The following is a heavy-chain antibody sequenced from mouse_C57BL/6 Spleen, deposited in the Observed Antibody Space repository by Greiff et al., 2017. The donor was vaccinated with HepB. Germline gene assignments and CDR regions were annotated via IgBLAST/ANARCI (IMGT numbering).Heavy chain of an antibody. CDR1: GYTFTSYW. J-gene: IGHJ4*01. Sequence: QVQLQQPGAELVKPGASVKMSCKASGYTFTSYWITWVKQRPGQGLEWIGDIYPGSGSTNYNEKFKSKATLTVDTSSSTAYMQLSSLTSEDSAVYYCARSPYYYGSSYGYAMDYWGQGTSVTVSS. CDR3: ARSPYYYGSSYGYAMDY. CDR2: IYPGSGST. V-gene: IGHV1-55*01. D-gene: IGHD1-1*01.